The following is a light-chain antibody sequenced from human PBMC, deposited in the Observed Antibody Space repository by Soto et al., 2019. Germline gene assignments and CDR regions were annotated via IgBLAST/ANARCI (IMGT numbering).Light chain of an antibody. CDR2: GAS. CDR1: QSIRSN. V-gene: IGKV3D-15*01. Sequence: IVMTQSPPILSVSPGERAALSCRASQSIRSNLAWYQQKPGQAPRLLIYGASTRATGIPARFSGSGSGTEFTLTISSLQSEDFAVYYCQQYNNWPAITFGQGTRLEIK. CDR3: QQYNNWPAIT. J-gene: IGKJ5*01.